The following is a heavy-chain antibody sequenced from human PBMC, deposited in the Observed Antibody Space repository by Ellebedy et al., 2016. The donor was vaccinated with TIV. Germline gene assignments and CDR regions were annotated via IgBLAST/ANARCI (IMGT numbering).Heavy chain of an antibody. J-gene: IGHJ4*02. CDR2: ISSSSSTI. D-gene: IGHD3-10*01. Sequence: GESLKISCAASGFTFSSYSMNWVRQAPGKGLEWVSYISSSSSTIYYADSVKGRFTISRDTAKNSLFLQMNSLTAEDTAVYYCARDSSYYYGLGSYDDYWGQGTLVTVSS. CDR1: GFTFSSYS. V-gene: IGHV3-48*04. CDR3: ARDSSYYYGLGSYDDY.